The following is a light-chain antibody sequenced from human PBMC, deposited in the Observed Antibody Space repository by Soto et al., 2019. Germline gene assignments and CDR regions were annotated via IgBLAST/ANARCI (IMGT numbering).Light chain of an antibody. J-gene: IGKJ4*02. CDR1: QSVSND. V-gene: IGKV3-15*01. CDR3: QQYSIWGS. CDR2: GAT. Sequence: EIVMTQSPATLSLSPGDRATLSCRASQSVSNDVAWYQQKHGQPPRLLIYGATTRATGVPARFSGSGSGTDFTLTISSLQSEDFAFYYCQQYSIWGSFGGGARVEI.